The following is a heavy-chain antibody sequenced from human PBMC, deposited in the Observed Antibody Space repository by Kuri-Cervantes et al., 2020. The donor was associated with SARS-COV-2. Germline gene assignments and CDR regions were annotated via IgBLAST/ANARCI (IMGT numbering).Heavy chain of an antibody. D-gene: IGHD5-18*01. Sequence: GESLKISCAASGFTFSSYSMNWVRQAPGKGLEWVSSISSSSSYIYYADSVKGRFTISRDNAKNSQYLQMNSLRAEDTAVYYCARDFGYLNSYGYDWGQGTLVTVSS. CDR1: GFTFSSYS. V-gene: IGHV3-21*01. CDR3: ARDFGYLNSYGYD. J-gene: IGHJ4*02. CDR2: ISSSSSYI.